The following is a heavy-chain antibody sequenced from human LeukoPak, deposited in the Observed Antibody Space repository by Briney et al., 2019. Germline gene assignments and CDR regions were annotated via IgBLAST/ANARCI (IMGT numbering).Heavy chain of an antibody. CDR2: ISSSGSTI. CDR1: GFTFSDYY. V-gene: IGHV3-11*01. J-gene: IGHJ6*03. CDR3: ARDLNYYDILTGPGTYYMDV. Sequence: GGSLILSCAASGFTFSDYYMSWIRQAPGKGLEWVSYISSSGSTIYYADSVKGRFTISRDNAKNSLYLQMNSLRAEDTAVYYCARDLNYYDILTGPGTYYMDVWGKGTTVTVSS. D-gene: IGHD3-9*01.